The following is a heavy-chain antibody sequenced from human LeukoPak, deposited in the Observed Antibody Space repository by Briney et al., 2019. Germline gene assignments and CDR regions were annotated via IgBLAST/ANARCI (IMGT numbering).Heavy chain of an antibody. CDR1: GYSFTNYW. Sequence: GESLKISCKGSGYSFTNYWIAWVRQMPGKGLEWMGVINPGDSEIRYSPSFQGQVTISADKSITTAYLQWSSLKASDTAMYYCARRIPKPMVVRRGYYYYMDVWGKGTTVTVSS. J-gene: IGHJ6*03. D-gene: IGHD4/OR15-4a*01. V-gene: IGHV5-51*01. CDR2: INPGDSEI. CDR3: ARRIPKPMVVRRGYYYYMDV.